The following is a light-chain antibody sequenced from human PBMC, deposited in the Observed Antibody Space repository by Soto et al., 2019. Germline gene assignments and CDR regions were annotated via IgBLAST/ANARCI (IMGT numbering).Light chain of an antibody. CDR1: QDISNY. Sequence: DIQITQSPSSLSASVGDRVTITCQASQDISNYLNWYQQKPGKAPKLLIYGASTLQSGVPSRVRGSESGAVFTLTISSLQPEDFATYYCQQLHSYPITVGQGTRLDIK. CDR2: GAS. V-gene: IGKV1-9*01. J-gene: IGKJ5*01. CDR3: QQLHSYPIT.